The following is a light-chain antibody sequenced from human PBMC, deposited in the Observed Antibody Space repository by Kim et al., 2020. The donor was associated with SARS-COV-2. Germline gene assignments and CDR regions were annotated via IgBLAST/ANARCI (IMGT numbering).Light chain of an antibody. J-gene: IGKJ2*01. CDR2: GAS. Sequence: DIQMTQSPSALSASVGDRVTITCRASQTISTYLNWYQQKPGKAPNLLIYGASSLQSGVPSRLSGSGSGTDFTLTISSLQPEDFATYYCQQSYSTPYTFGQGTKL. CDR1: QTISTY. V-gene: IGKV1-39*01. CDR3: QQSYSTPYT.